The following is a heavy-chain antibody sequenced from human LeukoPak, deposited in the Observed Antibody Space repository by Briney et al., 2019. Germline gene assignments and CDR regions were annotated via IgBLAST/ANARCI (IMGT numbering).Heavy chain of an antibody. D-gene: IGHD7-27*01. CDR1: GFTFDDYA. V-gene: IGHV3-9*01. CDR3: TKGLQSLGSPFDY. CDR2: TSWNSGSI. J-gene: IGHJ4*02. Sequence: GGSLRLSCAASGFTFDDYAMHWVRQAPGKGLEWVSGTSWNSGSIGYADSVKGRFTISRDNAKNFLHLQMNSLRAEDTALYYCTKGLQSLGSPFDYWGQGTLVTVSS.